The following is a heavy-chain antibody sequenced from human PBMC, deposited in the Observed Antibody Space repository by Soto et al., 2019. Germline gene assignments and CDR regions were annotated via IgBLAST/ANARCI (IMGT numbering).Heavy chain of an antibody. CDR2: INHSGST. D-gene: IGHD6-13*01. J-gene: IGHJ4*02. CDR3: ASTRTLAAGRHRFDY. Sequence: QVQLQQWGAGLLKPSETLSLTCAVYGGSFSGYYWSWIRQPPGKGLAWIGEINHSGSTNYNPSLKSRVTISVDTSKNQFSRKLSSVTAADTAVYYCASTRTLAAGRHRFDYWGQGTLVTVSS. CDR1: GGSFSGYY. V-gene: IGHV4-34*01.